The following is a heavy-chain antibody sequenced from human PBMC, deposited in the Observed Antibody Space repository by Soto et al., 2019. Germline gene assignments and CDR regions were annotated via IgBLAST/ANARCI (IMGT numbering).Heavy chain of an antibody. V-gene: IGHV4-39*01. CDR1: GGSISSSSYY. CDR2: IDYSGST. J-gene: IGHJ4*02. Sequence: QLQLQESGPGLVKPSETLSLTCTVSGGSISSSSYYWGWIRQPPGKGLEWSGSIDYSGSTYYNPSLKNRVTISVDTSQDQFSLKLSSVTAADTAVYYCARHETRVNIVVVPAAVDYWGQGTLVTVSS. CDR3: ARHETRVNIVVVPAAVDY. D-gene: IGHD2-2*01.